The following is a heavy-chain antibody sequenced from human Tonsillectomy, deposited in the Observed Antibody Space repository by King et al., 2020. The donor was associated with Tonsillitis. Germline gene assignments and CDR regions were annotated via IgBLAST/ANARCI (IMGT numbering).Heavy chain of an antibody. CDR3: AKNNGDSESNGYYQYGMDV. Sequence: VQLVESGGGVVQPGRSLRLSCAASGFTFSSYGMHWVRQAPGKGLEWVAVISYDGSNKYYADSVKGRFTISRDNSKNTLYLQMNSLRAEDTAVYYCAKNNGDSESNGYYQYGMDVWGQGTTVTVSS. D-gene: IGHD4-17*01. V-gene: IGHV3-30*18. CDR2: ISYDGSNK. CDR1: GFTFSSYG. J-gene: IGHJ6*02.